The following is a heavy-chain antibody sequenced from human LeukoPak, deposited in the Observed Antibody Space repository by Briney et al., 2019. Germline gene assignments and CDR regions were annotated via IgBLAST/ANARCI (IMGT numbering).Heavy chain of an antibody. CDR1: GFIVSNSY. CDR3: ATTRVSGYYYYYYGMAV. CDR2: IKEDGGEK. J-gene: IGHJ6*02. V-gene: IGHV3-7*01. D-gene: IGHD5/OR15-5a*01. Sequence: TGGSLRLSCVASGFIVSNSYMSWVRQAPGKGLEWVANIKEDGGEKYYVDSMKGRFTISRDNAKNSLYLQMNSLRAEDTAVYYCATTRVSGYYYYYYGMAVWGQGTTVTVSS.